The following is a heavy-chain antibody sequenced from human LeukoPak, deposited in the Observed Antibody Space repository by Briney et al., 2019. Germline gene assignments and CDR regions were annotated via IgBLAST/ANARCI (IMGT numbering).Heavy chain of an antibody. Sequence: GGSLRLSCAASGFTFSSYSMNWVRQAPGKGLEWVSYISSSSSTIYYADSVKGRFTISRDNGKNSLYLQMNSLRAEDTAVYYCAREPTIFGVVPAGYMDVWGKGTTVTVSS. V-gene: IGHV3-48*01. CDR1: GFTFSSYS. J-gene: IGHJ6*03. CDR2: ISSSSSTI. CDR3: AREPTIFGVVPAGYMDV. D-gene: IGHD3-3*01.